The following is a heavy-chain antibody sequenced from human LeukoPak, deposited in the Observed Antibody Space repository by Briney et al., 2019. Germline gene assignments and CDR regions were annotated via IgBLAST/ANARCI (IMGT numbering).Heavy chain of an antibody. J-gene: IGHJ4*02. D-gene: IGHD5-24*01. CDR2: IYSGGST. Sequence: GGSLRLSCAASGFTVSSNYMSWVRQAPGKGLEWVSVIYSGGSTYYADSVKGRFTISRDNSKNTLYLQMNSLRAEDTAVYYCARSRDGYNYPSFDYWGQGTLVTVSS. V-gene: IGHV3-53*01. CDR1: GFTVSSNY. CDR3: ARSRDGYNYPSFDY.